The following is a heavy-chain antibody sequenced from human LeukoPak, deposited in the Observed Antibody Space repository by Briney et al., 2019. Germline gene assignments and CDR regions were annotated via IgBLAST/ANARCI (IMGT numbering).Heavy chain of an antibody. CDR1: GFTFSDYY. V-gene: IGHV3-11*04. CDR3: ARTYYYDTNDAFDI. Sequence: GGSLRLSCAASGFTFSDYYMSWIRQAPGKGLEWVSYISSSGSTIYYADSVKGRFTISRDNAKNSLYLQMNSLRAEDTAVYYCARTYYYDTNDAFDIWGQGTMVTVSS. J-gene: IGHJ3*02. CDR2: ISSSGSTI. D-gene: IGHD3-22*01.